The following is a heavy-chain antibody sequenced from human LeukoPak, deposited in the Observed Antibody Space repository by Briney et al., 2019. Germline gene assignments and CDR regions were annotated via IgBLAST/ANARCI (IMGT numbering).Heavy chain of an antibody. CDR2: ISGSGGST. CDR1: GFTFSSYA. Sequence: PGGSLRLSCAASGFTFSSYAMSWVRQAPGKGLEWVSAISGSGGSTYYADSVKGRFTISRDNSKNTLYLQMNSLRAEDTAVYYCAEQKQQLPQGYYYYYMDVWGKGTTVTVSS. D-gene: IGHD6-13*01. J-gene: IGHJ6*03. V-gene: IGHV3-23*01. CDR3: AEQKQQLPQGYYYYYMDV.